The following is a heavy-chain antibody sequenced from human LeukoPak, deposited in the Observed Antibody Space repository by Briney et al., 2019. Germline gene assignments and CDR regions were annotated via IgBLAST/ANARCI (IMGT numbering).Heavy chain of an antibody. V-gene: IGHV4-59*01. J-gene: IGHJ6*03. CDR2: IYYSGST. CDR3: ARDGGDATTVVTAPMDV. Sequence: NSSETLSLTCTVSGGSISSYYWSWIRQPPGKGLEWIGYIYYSGSTNYNPSLKSRVTISVDTSKNQFSLKLSSVTAADTAVYYCARDGGDATTVVTAPMDVWGKGTTVTVSS. CDR1: GGSISSYY. D-gene: IGHD4-23*01.